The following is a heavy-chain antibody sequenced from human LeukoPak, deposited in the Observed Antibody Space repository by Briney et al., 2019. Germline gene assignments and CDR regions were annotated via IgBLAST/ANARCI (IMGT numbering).Heavy chain of an antibody. V-gene: IGHV1-46*01. J-gene: IGHJ4*02. CDR3: ARADYGSGIPPPGRPLDY. Sequence: KPGASVKVSCKASGYTFTSYYMHWVRQAPGQGLEWMGIINPSGGSTSYAQKFQGRVTMSRDMSTSTVYMELSSLRSEDTAVYYCARADYGSGIPPPGRPLDYWGQGTLVTVSS. CDR2: INPSGGST. CDR1: GYTFTSYY. D-gene: IGHD3-10*01.